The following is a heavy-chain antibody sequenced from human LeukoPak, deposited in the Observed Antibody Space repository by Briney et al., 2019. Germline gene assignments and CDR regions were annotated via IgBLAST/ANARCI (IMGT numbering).Heavy chain of an antibody. J-gene: IGHJ6*03. CDR2: IYYSGST. CDR1: GGSISSSSYY. V-gene: IGHV4-39*07. Sequence: SETLSLTCTVSGGSISSSSYYWGWIRQPPGKGLEWIGSIYYSGSTYYNPPLKSRVTISVDTSKNQFSLKLSSVTAADTAVYYCARGGSYYYYYMDVWGRGTTVTVSS. CDR3: ARGGSYYYYYMDV.